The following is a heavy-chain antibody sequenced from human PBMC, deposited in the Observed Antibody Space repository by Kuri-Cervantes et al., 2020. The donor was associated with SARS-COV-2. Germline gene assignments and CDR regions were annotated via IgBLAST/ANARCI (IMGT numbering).Heavy chain of an antibody. CDR3: ARVGRDELRFLEWLLWYFDY. J-gene: IGHJ4*02. CDR1: GFTFSSYS. D-gene: IGHD3-3*01. V-gene: IGHV3-48*01. Sequence: GESLKISCAASGFTFSSYSMNWVRQAPGKGLEWVSYISSSSGTIYYAESVKGRFTISRDNAKNSLYLQMNSLRAEDTAVYYCARVGRDELRFLEWLLWYFDYWGQGTLVTVSS. CDR2: ISSSSGTI.